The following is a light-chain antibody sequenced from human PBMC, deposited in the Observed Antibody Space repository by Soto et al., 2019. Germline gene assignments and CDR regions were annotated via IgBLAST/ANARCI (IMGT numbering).Light chain of an antibody. J-gene: IGLJ3*02. CDR1: SSDVGGYNY. CDR2: EVS. CDR3: SSYTSSSFLK. Sequence: QSALTQPGSVSGSPGQSITISCTGTSSDVGGYNYVSWYQQHPGKAPKLMIYEVSNRPSGVSNRFSGSKSGNTASLTISGLQAEDDADYYCSSYTSSSFLKFGGGTKLTVL. V-gene: IGLV2-14*01.